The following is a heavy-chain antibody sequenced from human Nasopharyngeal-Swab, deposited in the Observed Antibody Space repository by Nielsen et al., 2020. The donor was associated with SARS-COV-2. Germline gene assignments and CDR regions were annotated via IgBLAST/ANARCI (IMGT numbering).Heavy chain of an antibody. J-gene: IGHJ4*02. V-gene: IGHV3-11*06. CDR2: ISSSSSYT. CDR1: GFTFSGYY. D-gene: IGHD1-26*01. CDR3: ARGLEYSGSYYDY. Sequence: GESLKISCAASGFTFSGYYMSWIRQAPGKGLEWVSYISSSSSYTNYADSVKGRFTISRDNAKNSLYLQMNSLRAEDTAVYYCARGLEYSGSYYDYWGQGTLVTVSS.